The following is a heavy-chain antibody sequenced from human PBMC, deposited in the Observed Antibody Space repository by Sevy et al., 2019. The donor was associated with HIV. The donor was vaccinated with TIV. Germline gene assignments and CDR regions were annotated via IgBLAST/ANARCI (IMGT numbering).Heavy chain of an antibody. Sequence: ASVKVSCKASGGTFSSYAISWVRQAPGQGLEWMGGIIPIFGTANYAQKFQGRVTITADKSTSTASMELNSLGSEDTAGYYCARDRRSGSRESAFDIWGQVTMVTVSS. CDR2: IIPIFGTA. CDR1: GGTFSSYA. CDR3: ARDRRSGSRESAFDI. V-gene: IGHV1-69*06. J-gene: IGHJ3*02. D-gene: IGHD1-26*01.